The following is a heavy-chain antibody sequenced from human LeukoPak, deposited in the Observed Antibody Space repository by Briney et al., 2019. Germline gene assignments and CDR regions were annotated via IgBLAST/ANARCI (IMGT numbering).Heavy chain of an antibody. D-gene: IGHD2-15*01. V-gene: IGHV1-18*01. CDR2: ISAYNGNT. Sequence: GASVKVSCKASGYTFTSYGISWVRQAPGQGLEWMGWISAYNGNTNYAENLQGTVTMTTDKSTSTAYMELRSLRSDDTAVYYCARDLVPTGGRPGSSDYWGQGTLVTVSS. CDR1: GYTFTSYG. J-gene: IGHJ4*02. CDR3: ARDLVPTGGRPGSSDY.